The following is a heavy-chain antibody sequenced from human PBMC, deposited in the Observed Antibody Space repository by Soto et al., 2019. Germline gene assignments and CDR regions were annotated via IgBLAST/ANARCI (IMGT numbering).Heavy chain of an antibody. CDR2: INPNSGGT. J-gene: IGHJ5*02. CDR3: ARGDVRVVASFDP. Sequence: ASVKVSCKASGYTFTDYYIHWVRQAPGQGLEWMGWINPNSGGTNYAQKFQGRVTMTRDTSISTAYMELSRLISDDTAAYYCARGDVRVVASFDPWGQGALVTVSS. D-gene: IGHD2-15*01. CDR1: GYTFTDYY. V-gene: IGHV1-2*02.